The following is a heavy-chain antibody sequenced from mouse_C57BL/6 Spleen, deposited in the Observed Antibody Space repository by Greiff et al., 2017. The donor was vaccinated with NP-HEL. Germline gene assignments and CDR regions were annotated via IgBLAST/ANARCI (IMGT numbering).Heavy chain of an antibody. V-gene: IGHV1-61*01. Sequence: QVQLQQPGAELVRPGSSVKLSCKASGYTFTSYWMDWVKQRPGQGLEWIGNIYPSDSETHYNQKFKDKATLTVDKSSSTAYMQLSSLTSEDSAVYYCARQGNYAMDYWGQGTSVTVSS. CDR1: GYTFTSYW. CDR3: ARQGNYAMDY. CDR2: IYPSDSET. J-gene: IGHJ4*01.